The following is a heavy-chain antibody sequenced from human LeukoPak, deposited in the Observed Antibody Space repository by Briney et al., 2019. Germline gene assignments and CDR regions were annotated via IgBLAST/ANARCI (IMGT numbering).Heavy chain of an antibody. V-gene: IGHV3-30*18. D-gene: IGHD5-18*01. CDR1: GFTFSSYG. J-gene: IGHJ6*02. CDR3: AKDPGYSYGYYYGMDV. CDR2: ISYDGSNK. Sequence: GGSLRLSCAASGFTFSSYGMHWIRQAPGKGLGWVAVISYDGSNKYYADSVKGRFTISRDNSKNTLYLQMNSLRAEDTAVYYCAKDPGYSYGYYYGMDVWGQGTTVTVSS.